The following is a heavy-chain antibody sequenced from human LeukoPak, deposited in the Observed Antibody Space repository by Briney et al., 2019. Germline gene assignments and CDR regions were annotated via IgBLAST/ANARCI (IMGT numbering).Heavy chain of an antibody. CDR1: DGSISSYY. J-gene: IGHJ3*02. CDR2: IYTSGST. CDR3: ARAPLLTIFGAFDI. Sequence: SETLSLTCTVSDGSISSYYWSWIRQPAGKGLEWIGRIYTSGSTNYNPSLKSRVTMSVDTSKNQFSLKLSSVTAADTAVYYCARAPLLTIFGAFDIWGQGTMVTVSS. V-gene: IGHV4-4*07. D-gene: IGHD3-3*01.